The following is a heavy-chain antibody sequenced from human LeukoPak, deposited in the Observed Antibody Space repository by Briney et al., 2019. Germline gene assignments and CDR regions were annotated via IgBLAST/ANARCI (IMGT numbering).Heavy chain of an antibody. CDR1: GFTFSSYA. CDR3: ARDRNYYDSSGYYADFDY. D-gene: IGHD3-22*01. V-gene: IGHV3-23*01. CDR2: ISGSGGST. J-gene: IGHJ4*02. Sequence: GGSLRLSCAASGFTFSSYAMSWVRQAPGKGLEWVSAISGSGGSTYYADSVKGRFTISRDNAKNSLYLQMNSLRDDDTAVYYCARDRNYYDSSGYYADFDYWGQGTLVTVSS.